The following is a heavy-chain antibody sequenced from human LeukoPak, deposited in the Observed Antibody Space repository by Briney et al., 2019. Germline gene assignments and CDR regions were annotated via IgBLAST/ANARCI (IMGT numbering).Heavy chain of an antibody. Sequence: GGSLRLSCAASGFTFSSYSMNWVRQAPGKGLEWVSSISSSSSYIYYADSVKGRFTISRDNAKNSLYLQMNSLRAEDTAVYYCARDSIVGAADAFDIWGQGTMVTVSS. D-gene: IGHD1-26*01. J-gene: IGHJ3*02. CDR1: GFTFSSYS. V-gene: IGHV3-21*01. CDR3: ARDSIVGAADAFDI. CDR2: ISSSSSYI.